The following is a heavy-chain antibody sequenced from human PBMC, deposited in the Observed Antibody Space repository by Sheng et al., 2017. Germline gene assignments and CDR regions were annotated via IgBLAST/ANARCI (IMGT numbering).Heavy chain of an antibody. CDR2: INHSGST. D-gene: IGHD3-3*01. J-gene: IGHJ4*02. CDR3: ARARFGVVTTSFDY. Sequence: QVQLQQWGAGLLKPSETLSLTCAVYGGSFSGYYWSWIRQPPGKGLEWIGEINHSGSTNYNPSLKSRVTISVDTSKNQFSLKLSSVTAADTAVYYCARARFGVVTTSFDYWGQGTLVTVSS. V-gene: IGHV4-34*01. CDR1: GGSFSGYY.